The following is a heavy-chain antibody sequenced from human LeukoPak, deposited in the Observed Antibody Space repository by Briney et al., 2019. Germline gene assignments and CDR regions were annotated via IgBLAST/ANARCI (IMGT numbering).Heavy chain of an antibody. Sequence: LTGGSLRLSCAASGLTFGRYWLTWVRQAPGKGLEWVSAISGNAARTYYTDSVKGRFTISRDNSKNTLYLQMNSLRAEATAIYYCARTYGDYAHLDFWGQGTLVTVSS. J-gene: IGHJ4*02. D-gene: IGHD4-17*01. CDR1: GLTFGRYW. CDR2: ISGNAART. V-gene: IGHV3-23*01. CDR3: ARTYGDYAHLDF.